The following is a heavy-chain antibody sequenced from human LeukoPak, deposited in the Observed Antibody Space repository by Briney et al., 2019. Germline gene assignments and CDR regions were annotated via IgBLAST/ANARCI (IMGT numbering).Heavy chain of an antibody. J-gene: IGHJ6*03. CDR2: LYYSGTT. V-gene: IGHV4-39*01. D-gene: IGHD2-21*02. Sequence: SGTLSLTCTVSGGSFSSSNYYWGWIRQPPGTGLEWIGSLYYSGTTYYNPSLESRVTTFEDTSKNQFSLTSRSLTSVTTDVYSCERQITDCYNYYMHVWGKGTPVTVSS. CDR1: GGSFSSSNYY. CDR3: ERQITDCYNYYMHV.